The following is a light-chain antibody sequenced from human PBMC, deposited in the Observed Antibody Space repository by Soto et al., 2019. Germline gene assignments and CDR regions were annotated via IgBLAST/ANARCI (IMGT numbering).Light chain of an antibody. V-gene: IGKV3-15*01. CDR3: HQYNKWPRT. Sequence: DIVMTQSPAPLSVSPGEGATLSCKPSQSVDKDLAWYRQKPGQAPSLLVYDASTRATGVPARFSGSWSGTECTLTITSLQSEDFAVYFCHQYNKWPRTLGRGTKVDIK. J-gene: IGKJ1*01. CDR2: DAS. CDR1: QSVDKD.